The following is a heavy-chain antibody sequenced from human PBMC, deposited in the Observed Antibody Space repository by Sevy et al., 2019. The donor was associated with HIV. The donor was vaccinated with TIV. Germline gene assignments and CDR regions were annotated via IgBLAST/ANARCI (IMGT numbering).Heavy chain of an antibody. CDR2: IWYDGSNK. J-gene: IGHJ5*02. D-gene: IGHD2-15*01. Sequence: GESLKISCAASGFTFSSYGMHWVRQAPGKGLEWVAIIWYDGSNKYYTDSVKGRFTISRDNSKNTLYLQMNSLRAEDTAVYYCARDRDCSGGSCYRDWFDPWGQGTLVTVSS. CDR1: GFTFSSYG. V-gene: IGHV3-33*01. CDR3: ARDRDCSGGSCYRDWFDP.